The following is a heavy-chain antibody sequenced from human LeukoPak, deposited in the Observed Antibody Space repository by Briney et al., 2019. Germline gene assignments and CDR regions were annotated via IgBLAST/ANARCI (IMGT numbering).Heavy chain of an antibody. CDR2: VRKVGTT. CDR1: GFSVSSKY. J-gene: IGHJ4*02. CDR3: AREGEKGDGYNHGFDF. Sequence: GGSLRLSCATSGFSVSSKYMSWIRQAPGKGLEWVAAVRKVGTTVYTDSVKGRFTISRDTSKNTLNLQMNSLRAEDTAVYYCAREGEKGDGYNHGFDFWGQGTLVTVSS. V-gene: IGHV3-53*01. D-gene: IGHD5-24*01.